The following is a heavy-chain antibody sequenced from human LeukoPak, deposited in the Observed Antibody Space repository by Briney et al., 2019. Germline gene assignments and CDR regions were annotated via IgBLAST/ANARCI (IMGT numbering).Heavy chain of an antibody. Sequence: GGSLRLSCAASGFTFSNAWMSWVRQGPGKGLEWVGRIKSKSDGGTTDYAAPVKGRFSVSRDDSKNTLYLQMNSLKIEDTAVYYCTTANHDFWSGSYYYLDNWGQGTLVTVSS. V-gene: IGHV3-15*01. CDR2: IKSKSDGGTT. J-gene: IGHJ4*02. D-gene: IGHD3-3*01. CDR1: GFTFSNAW. CDR3: TTANHDFWSGSYYYLDN.